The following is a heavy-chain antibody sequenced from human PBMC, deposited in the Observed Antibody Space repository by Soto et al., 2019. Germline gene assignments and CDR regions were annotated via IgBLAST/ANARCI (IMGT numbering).Heavy chain of an antibody. J-gene: IGHJ5*02. Sequence: PGESLKISCEASGYSFTTYWISWVRQMPGKGLEWMGAIDPRDSYTKYSPSFQGHVTISVDKSISTAYLQWNSLKASDTAIYYCEREKYDLELFNWLDPWGQGTLVTVYS. V-gene: IGHV5-10-1*01. D-gene: IGHD1-7*01. CDR3: EREKYDLELFNWLDP. CDR1: GYSFTTYW. CDR2: IDPRDSYT.